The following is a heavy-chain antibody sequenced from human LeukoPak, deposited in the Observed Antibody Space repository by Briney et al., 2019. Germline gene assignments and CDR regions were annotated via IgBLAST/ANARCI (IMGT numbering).Heavy chain of an antibody. CDR3: VDYGER. V-gene: IGHV3-74*01. Sequence: GGSLRLSCAASGFTFSSYWMHWVRQAPGKGLVWVSRISGDGRTTSYADSVKGRFTISRDNAKNTLYLQMNSLRVEDTAVYYCVDYGERWGQGTLVTASS. CDR1: GFTFSSYW. CDR2: ISGDGRTT. D-gene: IGHD4-17*01. J-gene: IGHJ4*02.